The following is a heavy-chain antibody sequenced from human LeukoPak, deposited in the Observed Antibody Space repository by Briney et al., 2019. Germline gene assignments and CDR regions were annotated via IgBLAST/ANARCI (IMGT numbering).Heavy chain of an antibody. CDR1: GFTFSSYA. J-gene: IGHJ4*02. CDR2: ISNNGGYT. CDR3: AKQLGYCSDGSCYFPY. Sequence: GGSLRLSCAASGFTFSSYAMSWVRQAPGKGLEWVSAISNNGGYTYYADSVQGRFTISRDNSKSTLCLQMNSLRAEDTAVYYCAKQLGYCSDGSCYFPYWGQGTLVTVSS. D-gene: IGHD2-15*01. V-gene: IGHV3-23*01.